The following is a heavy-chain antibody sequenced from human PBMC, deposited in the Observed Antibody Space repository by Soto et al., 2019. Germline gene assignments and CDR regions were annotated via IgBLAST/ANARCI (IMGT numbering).Heavy chain of an antibody. V-gene: IGHV3-23*01. D-gene: IGHD4-4*01. CDR1: GFTFSSYA. J-gene: IGHJ5*02. CDR2: SSGSGGST. CDR3: AKDRLTVTGYNWFDP. Sequence: EVQLLESGGGLVQPGGSLRLSYAASGFTFSSYAMSWVRQAPGKGLEWVSASSGSGGSTYYVDSVKGRFTISRDDSKNTLYLQMNSLRAEDTAVYYCAKDRLTVTGYNWFDPWGQGTLVTVSS.